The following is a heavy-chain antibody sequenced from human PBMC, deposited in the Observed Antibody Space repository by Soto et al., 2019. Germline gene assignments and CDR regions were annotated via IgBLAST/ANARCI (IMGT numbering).Heavy chain of an antibody. CDR1: GYSFTNNW. V-gene: IGHV5-51*01. CDR2: IYPADSDT. J-gene: IGHJ3*02. CDR3: ARHRAYCTGGTCYSGVRDAFDI. Sequence: EEQLVQSGAEVKKPGESLKISCKGSGYSFTNNWIGWVRQMPGKGLEWVGIIYPADSDTRYSPSFQGQVTISADKSITTAYLQWSSLNASDTAIYYCARHRAYCTGGTCYSGVRDAFDIWGPGTMVTVSS. D-gene: IGHD2-15*01.